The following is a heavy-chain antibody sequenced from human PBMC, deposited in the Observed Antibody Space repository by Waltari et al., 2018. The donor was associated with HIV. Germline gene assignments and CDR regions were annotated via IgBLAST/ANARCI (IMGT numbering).Heavy chain of an antibody. CDR2: IIPIRGIT. V-gene: IGHV1-69*04. CDR3: ARGAAAGNHFYYGMDV. D-gene: IGHD6-13*01. CDR1: GGTFTSYG. Sequence: QVQLVQSGAEVKKPGSSVKVSCKASGGTFTSYGISWVRQAPGQGLEWMGRIIPIRGITNYAQKFQGRVTITADKSTSTAYMELRSLRSEDTAVYYCARGAAAGNHFYYGMDVWGQGTTVTVSS. J-gene: IGHJ6*02.